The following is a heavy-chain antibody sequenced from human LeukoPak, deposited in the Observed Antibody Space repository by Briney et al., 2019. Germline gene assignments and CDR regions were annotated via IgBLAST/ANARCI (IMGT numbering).Heavy chain of an antibody. Sequence: GGSLRLSCAASGFTFSSYGMHWVRQAPGKGLEWVAVIWYDGSNKYYADSVKGRFTISRDNSKNTLYLQMNSLRAEDTAVYYCAREKDYYDSSGAVGAFDIWGQGTMDTVSS. J-gene: IGHJ3*02. CDR1: GFTFSSYG. CDR3: AREKDYYDSSGAVGAFDI. D-gene: IGHD3-22*01. CDR2: IWYDGSNK. V-gene: IGHV3-33*01.